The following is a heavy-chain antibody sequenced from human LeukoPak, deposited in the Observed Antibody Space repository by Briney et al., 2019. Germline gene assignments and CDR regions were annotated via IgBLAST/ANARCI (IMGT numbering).Heavy chain of an antibody. CDR2: IYDGGST. V-gene: IGHV4-39*07. J-gene: IGHJ3*02. Sequence: SETLSLTCTVSGGSISSSRYYWGWIRQPPGKGLEWIGSIYDGGSTNYNPSLKSRVTISVDKSKNQFSLKLTSVTAADTGVYYCARDRRQWVTDDAFDIWGQGTMVTVSS. CDR1: GGSISSSRYY. D-gene: IGHD6-19*01. CDR3: ARDRRQWVTDDAFDI.